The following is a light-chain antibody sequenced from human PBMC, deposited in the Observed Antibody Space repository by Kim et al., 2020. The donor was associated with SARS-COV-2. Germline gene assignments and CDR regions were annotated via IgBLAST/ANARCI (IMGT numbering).Light chain of an antibody. CDR1: KLGDKY. Sequence: VSPGQPASITCSGDKLGDKYACWYQQKPGLSPVLVIYQDSKRPSGIPERFSGSNSGNTATLTISGTQAMDEADYYCQAWDSSTGVVFGGGTQLTVL. V-gene: IGLV3-1*01. CDR3: QAWDSSTGVV. J-gene: IGLJ2*01. CDR2: QDS.